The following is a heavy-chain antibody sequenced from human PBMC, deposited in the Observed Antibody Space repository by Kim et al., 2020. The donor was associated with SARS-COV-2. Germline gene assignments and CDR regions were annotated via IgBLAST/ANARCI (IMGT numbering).Heavy chain of an antibody. CDR2: INHSGST. J-gene: IGHJ6*02. D-gene: IGHD2-2*01. CDR1: GGSFSGYY. CDR3: AGTPAATFRCGMDV. V-gene: IGHV4-34*01. Sequence: SETLSLTCAVYGGSFSGYYWSWIRQPPGKGLEWIGEINHSGSTNYNPSLKSRVTISVDTSKNQFSLKLSSVTAADTAVYYCAGTPAATFRCGMDVWGQGTTVTVSS.